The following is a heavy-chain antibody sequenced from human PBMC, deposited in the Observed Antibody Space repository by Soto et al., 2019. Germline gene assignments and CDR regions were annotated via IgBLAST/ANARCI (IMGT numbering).Heavy chain of an antibody. V-gene: IGHV1-8*01. CDR3: ARAHYDYIWGSSGPGGYYYMDV. D-gene: IGHD3-16*01. CDR1: GYTFTSYD. Sequence: ASVKVSCKASGYTFTSYDINWVRQATGQGLEWMGWMNPNSGNTGYAQKFQGRVTMTRNTSISTAYMELSSLRSEDTAVYYCARAHYDYIWGSSGPGGYYYMDVWGKGTTVTVSS. J-gene: IGHJ6*03. CDR2: MNPNSGNT.